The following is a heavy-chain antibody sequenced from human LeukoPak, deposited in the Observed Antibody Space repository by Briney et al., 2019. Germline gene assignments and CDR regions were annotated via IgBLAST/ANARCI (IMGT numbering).Heavy chain of an antibody. V-gene: IGHV3-23*01. CDR1: GFTFSSCA. CDR3: AKDRYNTRTREIDY. J-gene: IGHJ4*02. D-gene: IGHD1-14*01. CDR2: ISGSGGST. Sequence: GGSLRLSCAASGFTFSSCAMSWVRQAPGKGLEWVSGISGSGGSTYNADSVEGRFTISRDNSKNTLYLQMNSLRAEDTAVYYCAKDRYNTRTREIDYWGQGTLVTVSS.